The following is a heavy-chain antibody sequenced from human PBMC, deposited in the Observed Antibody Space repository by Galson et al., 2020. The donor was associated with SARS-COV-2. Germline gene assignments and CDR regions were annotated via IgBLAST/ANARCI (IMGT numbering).Heavy chain of an antibody. CDR1: GFTFSSYS. J-gene: IGHJ6*03. CDR2: ISSSSYI. V-gene: IGHV3-21*01. CDR3: ARVIWRAYYYYYYMDV. Sequence: GSLRLSCAASGFTFSSYSMNWVRQAPGKGLEWVSSISSSSYIYYADSVKGRFTISRDNAKNSLYLQMNSLRAEDTAVYYCARVIWRAYYYYYYMDVWGKGTTVTISS.